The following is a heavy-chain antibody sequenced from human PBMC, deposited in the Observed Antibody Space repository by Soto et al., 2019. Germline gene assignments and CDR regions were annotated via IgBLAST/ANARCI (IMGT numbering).Heavy chain of an antibody. CDR2: INAGNGNT. CDR3: ARERGRGSWAFDY. CDR1: GYTFTSYG. D-gene: IGHD6-13*01. Sequence: GASVKVSCKASGYTFTSYGMHWVRHAPGQRLEWMGWINAGNGNTKYSQKFQGRVTITRDTSASTAYMELSSLRSEDTAVYYCARERGRGSWAFDYWCQGDLLTVSS. V-gene: IGHV1-3*01. J-gene: IGHJ4*02.